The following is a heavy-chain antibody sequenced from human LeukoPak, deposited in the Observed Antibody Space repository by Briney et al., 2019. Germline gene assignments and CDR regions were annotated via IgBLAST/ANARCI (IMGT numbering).Heavy chain of an antibody. CDR3: ARAPSEVGGYYPEYFRH. D-gene: IGHD3-22*01. CDR2: INSDGKT. Sequence: GGSLRLSCEASGFTFSRYWMHWVSQAPGKGLVWVSRINSDGKTNYADSVKGRFTISRDNAKNTVSLQMDSLRAEDTGVYYCARAPSEVGGYYPEYFRHWGQGTLVTVSS. V-gene: IGHV3-74*01. CDR1: GFTFSRYW. J-gene: IGHJ1*01.